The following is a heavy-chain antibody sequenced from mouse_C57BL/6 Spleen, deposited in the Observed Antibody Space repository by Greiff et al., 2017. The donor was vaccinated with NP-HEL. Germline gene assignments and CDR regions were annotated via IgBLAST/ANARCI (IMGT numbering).Heavy chain of an antibody. J-gene: IGHJ2*01. V-gene: IGHV5-4*01. CDR3: ARGIYYSNYFDY. CDR2: ISDGGSYT. D-gene: IGHD2-5*01. Sequence: EVQGVESGGGLVKPGGSLKLSCAASGFTFSSYAMSWVRQTPDKRLAWVATISDGGSYTYYPDNVKGRFTISRDNAKNNLYLQMSHLKSEDTAMYYCARGIYYSNYFDYWGQGTTLTVSS. CDR1: GFTFSSYA.